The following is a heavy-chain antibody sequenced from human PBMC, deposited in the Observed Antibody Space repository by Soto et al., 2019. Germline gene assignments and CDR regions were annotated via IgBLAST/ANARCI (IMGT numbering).Heavy chain of an antibody. D-gene: IGHD2-2*01. CDR1: GFTFSSYS. V-gene: IGHV3-21*01. J-gene: IGHJ6*02. CDR3: ARDHVREYQLLPVYYYYGMDV. CDR2: ISSSSSYI. Sequence: EVQLVESGGGLVKPGGSLRLSCAASGFTFSSYSMNWVRQAPGKGLEWVSSISSSSSYIYYADSVKGRFTISRDNAKNSLYLQMNSLRAEDTAVYYCARDHVREYQLLPVYYYYGMDVWGQGTTVTVSS.